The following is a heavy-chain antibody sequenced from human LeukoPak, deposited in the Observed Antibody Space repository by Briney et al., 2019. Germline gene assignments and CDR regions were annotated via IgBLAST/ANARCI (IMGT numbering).Heavy chain of an antibody. J-gene: IGHJ6*03. CDR2: ISDSGDYT. Sequence: GGSLRLSCAGSGFTFSSYAMSWVRQAPGQGLGWVSVISDSGDYTSYADSVRGRFTISRDNSRNTLYLQMISLRPEDTAVYYCAKIPTSLGYCSSTSCLDDYYYMDVWGKGTTVTVSS. CDR3: AKIPTSLGYCSSTSCLDDYYYMDV. V-gene: IGHV3-23*01. D-gene: IGHD2-2*01. CDR1: GFTFSSYA.